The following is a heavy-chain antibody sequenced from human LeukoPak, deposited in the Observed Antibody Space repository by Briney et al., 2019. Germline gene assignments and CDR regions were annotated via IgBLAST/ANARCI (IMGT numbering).Heavy chain of an antibody. J-gene: IGHJ6*02. Sequence: PGGSLRLSCTASGFTFGDYAMSWFRQAPGKGLEWVGFIRRKAYGGTTEYAASVKGRFTISRDDSKSIAYLQMNSLKTEDTAVYYCTRVRRSGSYLGNYYYYGMDVWGQGTTVTVSS. V-gene: IGHV3-49*03. D-gene: IGHD1-26*01. CDR1: GFTFGDYA. CDR2: IRRKAYGGTT. CDR3: TRVRRSGSYLGNYYYYGMDV.